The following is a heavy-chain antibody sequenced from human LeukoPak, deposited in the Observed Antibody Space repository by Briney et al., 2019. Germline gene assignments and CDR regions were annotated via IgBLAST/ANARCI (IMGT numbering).Heavy chain of an antibody. CDR2: ISAYNGNT. Sequence: ASVKVSCKASGYTCTSYGISWVRQAPGQGLEWMGWISAYNGNTNYAQKLQRRVTMTTDTSTSTAYMELRSLRSDDTAVYYCARAGLYYYDSSGSSSFDYWGQGTVGTVCS. CDR1: GYTCTSYG. J-gene: IGHJ4*02. V-gene: IGHV1-18*01. CDR3: ARAGLYYYDSSGSSSFDY. D-gene: IGHD3-22*01.